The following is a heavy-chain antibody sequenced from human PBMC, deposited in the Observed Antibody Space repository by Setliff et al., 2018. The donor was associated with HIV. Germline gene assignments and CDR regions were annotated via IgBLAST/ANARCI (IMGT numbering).Heavy chain of an antibody. CDR3: ARGGDRMQIWSRFPFDI. V-gene: IGHV7-4-1*02. J-gene: IGHJ3*02. CDR1: GYTFNNYA. D-gene: IGHD3-10*01. Sequence: ASVKVSCKASGYTFNNYALYWVRQAPGQGFEWMGWINANTGSPTYAQGFTRRFVFSLDPSVRTTYLQITGLKAEDTAVYYCARGGDRMQIWSRFPFDIWGQGTMVTVSS. CDR2: INANTGSP.